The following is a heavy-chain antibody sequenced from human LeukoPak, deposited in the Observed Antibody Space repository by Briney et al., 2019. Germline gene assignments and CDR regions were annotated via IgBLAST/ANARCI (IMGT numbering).Heavy chain of an antibody. CDR2: ISWNSGSM. CDR1: GFTFDDYA. D-gene: IGHD6-19*01. J-gene: IGHJ3*02. Sequence: GGSLRLSCAASGFTFDDYAMHWVRQAPGKGLEWVSGISWNSGSMGYADSVKGRFTISRDNAKNSLYLQMNSLRAEDTALYYCAKGAPAWQWLVSSDDAFDIWGQGTMVTVSS. CDR3: AKGAPAWQWLVSSDDAFDI. V-gene: IGHV3-9*01.